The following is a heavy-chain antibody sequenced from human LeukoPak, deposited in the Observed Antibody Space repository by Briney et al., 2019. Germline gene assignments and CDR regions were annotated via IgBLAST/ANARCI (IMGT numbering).Heavy chain of an antibody. CDR3: ARGEAAAGPYYYYYMDV. CDR2: IYTSGRP. CDR1: GGSISSYY. D-gene: IGHD6-13*01. Sequence: SETLSLTCTVSGGSISSYYWSWIRQPAGKGLEWIGRIYTSGRPNYNPSPKSRVTMSVDTSKNQFSLKLSSVTAADTAVYYCARGEAAAGPYYYYYMDVWGKGTTVTVSS. J-gene: IGHJ6*03. V-gene: IGHV4-4*07.